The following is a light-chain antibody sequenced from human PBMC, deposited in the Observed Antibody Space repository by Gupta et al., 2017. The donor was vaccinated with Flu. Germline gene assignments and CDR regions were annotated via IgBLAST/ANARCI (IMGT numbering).Light chain of an antibody. CDR3: ATWDSSLNAWV. V-gene: IGLV1-51*01. CDR2: DNN. Sequence: QSVLTQPPSVSAPPGQKVTISCSGSSSNIGNNYVTWYQQLPGTAPKLLMYDNNKRPSGIPDRFSGSKSGTAATLAINGLQTGDEADYYCATWDSSLNAWVFGGGTKLTVL. J-gene: IGLJ3*02. CDR1: SSNIGNNY.